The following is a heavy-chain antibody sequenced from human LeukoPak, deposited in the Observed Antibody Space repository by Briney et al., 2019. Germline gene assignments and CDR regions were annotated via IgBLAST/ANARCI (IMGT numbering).Heavy chain of an antibody. CDR2: ISAHNGNT. V-gene: IGHV1-18*01. D-gene: IGHD2-8*01. CDR3: ARGTDIVLMVYGTVDY. J-gene: IGHJ4*02. CDR1: GYTFTSYG. Sequence: GASVKVSCKASGYTFTSYGINWVRQAPGQGLEWMGWISAHNGNTKYAQKLQGRVTMTRDTSTSTAYMELRSLRSDDTAVYYCARGTDIVLMVYGTVDYWGQGTLVTVSS.